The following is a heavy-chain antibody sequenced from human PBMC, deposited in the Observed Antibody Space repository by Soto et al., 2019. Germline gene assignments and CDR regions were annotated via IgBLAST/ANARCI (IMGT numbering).Heavy chain of an antibody. J-gene: IGHJ4*02. Sequence: QVQLVQSGAEVKKPGASVKISCKASGYTVTNYYMHWVRQAPGQGLEWMGIINPIGDDTTYAQKLQGRVTMTRDTSTSTVYMELSSLKSEDTAVYYCASPMTIVTRRGYWGQGTLVTVSS. CDR3: ASPMTIVTRRGY. CDR2: INPIGDDT. CDR1: GYTVTNYY. V-gene: IGHV1-46*04. D-gene: IGHD4-4*01.